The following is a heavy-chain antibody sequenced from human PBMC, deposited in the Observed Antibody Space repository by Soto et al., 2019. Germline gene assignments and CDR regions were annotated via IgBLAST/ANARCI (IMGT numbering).Heavy chain of an antibody. J-gene: IGHJ4*02. CDR3: ARESEDLTSNFDY. D-gene: IGHD7-27*01. CDR1: GFTFSSYS. V-gene: IGHV3-21*01. CDR2: ISSSSSYI. Sequence: GWSLRLSCAASGFTFSSYSMNWVRQAPGKGLEWVSSISSSSSYIYYADSMKGRFTVSRDNAKNSVYLEMNSLSAEDTAVYYCARESEDLTSNFDYWGKGTLVTVSS.